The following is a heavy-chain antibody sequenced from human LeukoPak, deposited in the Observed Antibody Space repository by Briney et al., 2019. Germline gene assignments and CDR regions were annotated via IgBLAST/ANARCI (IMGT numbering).Heavy chain of an antibody. D-gene: IGHD3-16*02. Sequence: GGSLRLSCAASGFTFNSYAMSWVRQAPGKGLEWVSAISGSGGSTYYADSVKGRFTISRDNSKNTLYLQMNSLRAEDTAVYYCAKDRDYVWASYRTLRYYGMDVWGQGTTVTVSS. J-gene: IGHJ6*02. V-gene: IGHV3-23*01. CDR1: GFTFNSYA. CDR2: ISGSGGST. CDR3: AKDRDYVWASYRTLRYYGMDV.